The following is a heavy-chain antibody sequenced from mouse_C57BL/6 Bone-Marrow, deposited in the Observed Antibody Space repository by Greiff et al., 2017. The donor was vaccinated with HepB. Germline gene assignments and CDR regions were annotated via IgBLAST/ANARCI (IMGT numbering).Heavy chain of an antibody. CDR1: GYSITSGYY. V-gene: IGHV3-6*01. J-gene: IGHJ3*01. CDR2: ISYDGSN. Sequence: EVHLVESGPGLVKPSQSLSLTCSVTGYSITSGYYWNWIRQFPGNKLEWMGYISYDGSNNYNPSLKNRISITRDTSKNQFFLKLNSVTTEDTATYYCARGYSKRGAWFAYWGQGTLVTVSA. CDR3: ARGYSKRGAWFAY. D-gene: IGHD2-5*01.